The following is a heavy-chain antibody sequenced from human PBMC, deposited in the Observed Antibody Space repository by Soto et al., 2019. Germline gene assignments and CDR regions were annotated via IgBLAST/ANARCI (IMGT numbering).Heavy chain of an antibody. CDR1: GGSISSGDYY. Sequence: SETLSLTCTVSGGSISSGDYYWSWIRQPPGKGLEWIGYIYYSGSTYYNPSLKSRVTISVDTSKNQFSLKLSSVTAADTAVYYCAVVPAAIGYFRFFDPWGQGTLVTVSS. CDR2: IYYSGST. J-gene: IGHJ5*02. CDR3: AVVPAAIGYFRFFDP. D-gene: IGHD2-2*02. V-gene: IGHV4-30-4*01.